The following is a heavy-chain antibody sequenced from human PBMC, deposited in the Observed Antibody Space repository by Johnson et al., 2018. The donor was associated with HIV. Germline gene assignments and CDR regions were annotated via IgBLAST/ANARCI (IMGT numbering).Heavy chain of an antibody. CDR1: RFTFSSYA. CDR3: AREGKTYYNFWGGSDAFDI. CDR2: ISYDGSKT. V-gene: IGHV3-30*04. Sequence: QVQVVESGGGVVQPGRSLRLSCAASRFTFSSYAMHWVRQAPGKGLEWVAVISYDGSKTYYADSVTGRFPISRDTSKNTLYLQMNRLRAEDTAVCYCAREGKTYYNFWGGSDAFDIWGQGTLVTVSS. D-gene: IGHD3-3*01. J-gene: IGHJ3*02.